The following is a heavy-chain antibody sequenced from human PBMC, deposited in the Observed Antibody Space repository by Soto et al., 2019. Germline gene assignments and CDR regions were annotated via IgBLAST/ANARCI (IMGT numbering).Heavy chain of an antibody. V-gene: IGHV1-69*13. D-gene: IGHD3-3*01. Sequence: GASVKVSCKASGFSFSDYFMHWVRQAPGQGLEWMGGIIPIFGTANYAQKFQGRVTITADEPTSTAYMELSSLRSEDTAVYYCARHFGPYYFDYWGQGTLVTVSS. CDR3: ARHFGPYYFDY. CDR2: IIPIFGTA. J-gene: IGHJ4*02. CDR1: GFSFSDYF.